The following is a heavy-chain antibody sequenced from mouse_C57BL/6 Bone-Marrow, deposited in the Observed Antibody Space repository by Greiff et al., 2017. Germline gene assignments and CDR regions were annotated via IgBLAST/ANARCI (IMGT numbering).Heavy chain of an antibody. V-gene: IGHV1-81*01. CDR3: ARAWGLGRFAY. D-gene: IGHD2-4*01. CDR2: IDPRSGNT. J-gene: IGHJ3*01. Sequence: VQLKESGAELVRPGASVKLSCKASGYTFTSYGISWVKQRTGQGLEWIGKIDPRSGNTYYNEKFKGKATLTADTSSSTAYMELRSLTSEDSAVYFCARAWGLGRFAYWGQGTLVTVSA. CDR1: GYTFTSYG.